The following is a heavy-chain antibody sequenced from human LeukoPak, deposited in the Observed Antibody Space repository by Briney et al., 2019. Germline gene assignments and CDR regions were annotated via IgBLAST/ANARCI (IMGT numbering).Heavy chain of an antibody. Sequence: ASVKVSCKASGYTFTSYAMHWVRQAPGQGLEWMGWINPNSGGTNYAQKFQGWVTMTRDTSISTAYMELSRLRSDDTAVYYCAREGRARALYTNWGQGTLVTVSS. J-gene: IGHJ4*02. CDR2: INPNSGGT. CDR3: AREGRARALYTN. D-gene: IGHD2-2*02. CDR1: GYTFTSYA. V-gene: IGHV1-2*04.